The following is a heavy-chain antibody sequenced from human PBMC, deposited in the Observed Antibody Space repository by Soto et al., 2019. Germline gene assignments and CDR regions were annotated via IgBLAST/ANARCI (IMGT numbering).Heavy chain of an antibody. D-gene: IGHD7-27*01. J-gene: IGHJ3*02. CDR2: ISSSGVGT. CDR1: EFTFSRYA. Sequence: PGGSLRLSCAVSEFTFSRYAMCWVRQAAGKGLEWVSSISSSGVGTYYADSVKGRFTISRDNSKNTLYLQMNSLRAEDTAVYYCAKDAVQQMGNAFDIWGQGTMVTVSS. V-gene: IGHV3-23*01. CDR3: AKDAVQQMGNAFDI.